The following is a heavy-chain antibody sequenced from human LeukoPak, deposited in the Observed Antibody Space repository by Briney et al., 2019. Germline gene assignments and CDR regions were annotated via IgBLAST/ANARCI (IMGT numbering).Heavy chain of an antibody. J-gene: IGHJ6*03. V-gene: IGHV4-39*01. CDR3: ARHVGKAAAGSSHYYYYYYMDV. CDR2: IYYSGST. D-gene: IGHD6-13*01. CDR1: GGSISSSSYY. Sequence: PSETLSLTCTVSGGSISSSSYYWGWIRQPPGKGLEWIGSIYYSGSTYYNPSLKSRVTISVDTSKNQFSLKLSSVTAADTAVYYCARHVGKAAAGSSHYYYYYYMDVWGKGTTVTISS.